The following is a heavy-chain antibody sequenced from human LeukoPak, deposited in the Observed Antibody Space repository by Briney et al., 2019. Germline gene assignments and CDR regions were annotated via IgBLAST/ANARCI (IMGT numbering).Heavy chain of an antibody. CDR1: GDSISTYY. V-gene: IGHV4-59*01. J-gene: IGHJ4*02. Sequence: SETLSLTCTVSGDSISTYYWSWIRQPSGKGLEWIGYIYYRVTSDYNPSLKSRVTMSVDMSTRQISLKLSSVTAADTAVYYCARAVGGDGSGSLWGPGTLVTVSS. CDR3: ARAVGGDGSGSL. CDR2: IYYRVTS. D-gene: IGHD3-10*01.